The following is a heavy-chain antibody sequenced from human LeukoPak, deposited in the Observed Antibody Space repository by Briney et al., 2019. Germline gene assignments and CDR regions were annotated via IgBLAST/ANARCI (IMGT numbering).Heavy chain of an antibody. V-gene: IGHV3-49*04. CDR1: GFTFGDYA. CDR2: IASETYGGTA. Sequence: GGSLRLSCTTSGFTFGDYAMTWVRQAPGKGLEWVGLIASETYGGTAEYAASVKGRFIISRDDSKSIAYLQMNSLKTEDTAVYYCTRDQTPYYWGQGTLVTVSS. CDR3: TRDQTPYY. J-gene: IGHJ4*02.